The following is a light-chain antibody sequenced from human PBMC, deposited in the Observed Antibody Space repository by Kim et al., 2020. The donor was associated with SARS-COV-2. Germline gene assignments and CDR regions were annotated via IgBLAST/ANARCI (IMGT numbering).Light chain of an antibody. J-gene: IGKJ2*01. Sequence: PGERATLSCRASQSVSNNFVAWYQQKPGQAPRLLIYAASARPTAIPDRFSGSGFGTDFTLTISGLEPEDFAVYYCQQYGTSYTFGQGTKLEI. CDR3: QQYGTSYT. V-gene: IGKV3-20*01. CDR2: AAS. CDR1: QSVSNNF.